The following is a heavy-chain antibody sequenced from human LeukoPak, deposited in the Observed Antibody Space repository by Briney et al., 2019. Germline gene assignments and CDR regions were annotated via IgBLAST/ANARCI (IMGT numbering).Heavy chain of an antibody. CDR1: GFSVTNNY. CDR2: FYVGGAT. Sequence: GGSLRLSCAVSGFSVTNNYMSWVRQAPGKGLEWVSVFYVGGATYYADSVKGRFTISRDNAKNSLYLQMNSLRDEDTAVYSCARAMYYFEYWGQGTIVTVSS. CDR3: ARAMYYFEY. J-gene: IGHJ4*02. V-gene: IGHV3-53*01.